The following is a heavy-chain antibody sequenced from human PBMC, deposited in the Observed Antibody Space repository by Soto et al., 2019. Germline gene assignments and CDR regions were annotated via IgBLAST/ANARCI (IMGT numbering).Heavy chain of an antibody. CDR3: ARGVDIVATNYYYGMDV. CDR1: GGSISSYY. CDR2: IYYSGST. J-gene: IGHJ6*02. V-gene: IGHV4-59*01. Sequence: SETLSLTCTVSGGSISSYYWSWIRQPPGKGLEWIGYIYYSGSTNYNPSLKSRVTISVDTSKNQFSLKLSSVTAADTAVYYCARGVDIVATNYYYGMDVWGQGTTVTVSS. D-gene: IGHD5-12*01.